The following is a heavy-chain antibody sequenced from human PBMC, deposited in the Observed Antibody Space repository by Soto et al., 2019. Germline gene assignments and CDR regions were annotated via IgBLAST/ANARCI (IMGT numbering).Heavy chain of an antibody. D-gene: IGHD3-9*01. V-gene: IGHV4-59*08. CDR2: IYYSGST. CDR1: GGSISSYY. CDR3: VRRRRDYDIYYYYMDV. Sequence: SETLSLTCTVSGGSISSYYWSWIRQPPGKGLEWIGYIYYSGSTNYNPSLKSRVTISVDTSKNQFSLKLSSVTAADTAVYYCVRRRRDYDIYYYYMDVWGKGTTVTVSS. J-gene: IGHJ6*03.